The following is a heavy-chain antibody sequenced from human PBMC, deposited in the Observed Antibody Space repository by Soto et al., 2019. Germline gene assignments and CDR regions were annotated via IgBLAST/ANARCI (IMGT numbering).Heavy chain of an antibody. V-gene: IGHV4-59*08. CDR1: GGSISSDY. Sequence: PSETLCLTCTVSGGSISSDYWSWIRQPPGKGLEWIGYIYYSGSTNYNPSLKSRVTISVDTSKNQFSLKLSSVTAADTAVYYCARPSADYDILTGYYYXGMDVWGQGTTVT. D-gene: IGHD3-9*01. CDR2: IYYSGST. J-gene: IGHJ6*02. CDR3: ARPSADYDILTGYYYXGMDV.